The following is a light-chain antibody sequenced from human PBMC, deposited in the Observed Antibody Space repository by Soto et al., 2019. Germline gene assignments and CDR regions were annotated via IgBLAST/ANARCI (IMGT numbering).Light chain of an antibody. Sequence: QSVLTQPASVSGSPGQSITISCTGARTDVDGHDYVSWYQQHPGQAPKLIIFDVHNRPSGVSSRFSGSKSGDTASLTISGLRAEDDGDYYCSSYTASTPFYVFGTGTKVTDL. CDR3: SSYTASTPFYV. J-gene: IGLJ1*01. CDR2: DVH. CDR1: RTDVDGHDY. V-gene: IGLV2-14*03.